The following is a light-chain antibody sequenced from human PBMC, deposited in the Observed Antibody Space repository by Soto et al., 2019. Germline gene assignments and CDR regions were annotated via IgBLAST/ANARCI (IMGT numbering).Light chain of an antibody. CDR3: SSYTSSSLHV. CDR1: SSDVGGYNY. J-gene: IGLJ1*01. Sequence: SVLPQPASVSGSPGQSITISCTGTSSDVGGYNYVSWYQQHPGKAPKLMIYDVSNRPSGVSNRFSGSKSGNTASLTISGLQAEDEADYYCSSYTSSSLHVFGTGTKVTVL. V-gene: IGLV2-14*03. CDR2: DVS.